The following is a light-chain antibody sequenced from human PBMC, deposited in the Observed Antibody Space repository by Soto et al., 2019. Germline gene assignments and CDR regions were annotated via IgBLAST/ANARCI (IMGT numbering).Light chain of an antibody. J-gene: IGLJ1*01. CDR3: GTWDTSPSAYV. CDR1: SSNIGYNF. V-gene: IGLV1-51*01. Sequence: QSVLTQPPSVSAAPGQKVTISCSGSSSNIGYNFVSWYQHLPGTDPKLLSYDNDKRPPGISDRFSDSKSGTSAPLDIAGLQTVAEADYYCGTWDTSPSAYVFRPRTKLTVL. CDR2: DND.